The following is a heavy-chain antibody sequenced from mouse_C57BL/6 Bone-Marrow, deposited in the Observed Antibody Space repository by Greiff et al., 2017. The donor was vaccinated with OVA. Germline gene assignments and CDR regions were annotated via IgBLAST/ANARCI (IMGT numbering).Heavy chain of an antibody. Sequence: EVKLMESGPGLVKPSQSLSLTCSVTGYSITSGYYWNWIRQFPGNKLEWMGYISYDGSNNYNPSLKNRISITRDTSKNQFFLKLNSVTTEDTATYYCARTIGWFPDYFDYWGQGTTLTVSS. D-gene: IGHD2-3*01. J-gene: IGHJ2*01. CDR1: GYSITSGYY. CDR2: ISYDGSN. V-gene: IGHV3-6*01. CDR3: ARTIGWFPDYFDY.